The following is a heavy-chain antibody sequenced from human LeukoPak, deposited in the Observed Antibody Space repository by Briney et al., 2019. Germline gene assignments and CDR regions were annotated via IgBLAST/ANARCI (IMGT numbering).Heavy chain of an antibody. Sequence: SVKVFCKASGGTFSSYAISWVRQAPGQGLEWMGGIIPIFGTTNYAQKLQDRVTITADKSTSTAYMELSSLRSEDTAVYYCARVVGLTGYSSSWYSGYYYYMDVGGKGTTVTVSS. V-gene: IGHV1-69*06. CDR2: IIPIFGTT. CDR1: GGTFSSYA. D-gene: IGHD6-13*01. J-gene: IGHJ6*03. CDR3: ARVVGLTGYSSSWYSGYYYYMDV.